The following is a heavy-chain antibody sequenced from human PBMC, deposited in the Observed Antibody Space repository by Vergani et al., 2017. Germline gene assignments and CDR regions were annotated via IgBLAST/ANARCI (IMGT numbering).Heavy chain of an antibody. CDR1: GFTFSSYA. CDR2: ISGSGGST. Sequence: EVQLLESGGGLVQPGGSLRLSCAASGFTFSSYAMSWVRQAPGKGLEWVSAISGSGGSTYYADSVKGRFTISRDKAKNTLYLQMNSLRAEDTAVYYCAKHIAAAGTDYYYYYMDVWGKGTTVTVSS. V-gene: IGHV3-23*01. J-gene: IGHJ6*03. D-gene: IGHD6-13*01. CDR3: AKHIAAAGTDYYYYYMDV.